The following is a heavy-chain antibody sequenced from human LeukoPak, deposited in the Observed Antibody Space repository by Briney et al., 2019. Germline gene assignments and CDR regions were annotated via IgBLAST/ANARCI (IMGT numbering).Heavy chain of an antibody. V-gene: IGHV3-11*06. CDR1: GFTFSDYY. CDR2: ISGSGSYT. Sequence: GGSLRLSCAASGFTFSDYYMTWIRQAPGKGLEWVSYISGSGSYTNYADSVKGRFTISRDNAKNSLFLQMNSLRAEDTAVYYCATETRYCTSTSCSYYYGMEVWGKGTTVTVSS. D-gene: IGHD2-2*01. J-gene: IGHJ6*04. CDR3: ATETRYCTSTSCSYYYGMEV.